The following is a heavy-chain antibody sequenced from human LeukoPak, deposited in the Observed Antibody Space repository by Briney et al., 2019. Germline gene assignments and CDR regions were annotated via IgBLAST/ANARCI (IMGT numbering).Heavy chain of an antibody. CDR3: TTPGWSSLYMDV. V-gene: IGHV3-15*01. J-gene: IGHJ6*03. D-gene: IGHD1-26*01. CDR1: GFTFSNAW. Sequence: GGSLRLSCAASGFTFSNAWMSWVRQAPGKGLEWVGRIKSKTDGGTTDYAAPVKGRFTISRDDSKNALYLQMNSLKTEDTAVYYCTTPGWSSLYMDVWGKGTTVTVSS. CDR2: IKSKTDGGTT.